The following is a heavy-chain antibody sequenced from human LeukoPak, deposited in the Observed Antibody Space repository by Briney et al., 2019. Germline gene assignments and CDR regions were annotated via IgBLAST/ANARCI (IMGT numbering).Heavy chain of an antibody. CDR2: INWHGTT. CDR1: GFTFYDYT. V-gene: IGHV3-43*01. D-gene: IGHD3-22*01. Sequence: GGSLRLSCAASGFTFYDYTMHWVREAPGKSLEWVSLINWHGTTYYADSVKGRFTISRDNSKNSLYLQMDTLRTEDTAFYYCVKDLSYESSGSVFDYWGQGTLVTVSS. J-gene: IGHJ4*02. CDR3: VKDLSYESSGSVFDY.